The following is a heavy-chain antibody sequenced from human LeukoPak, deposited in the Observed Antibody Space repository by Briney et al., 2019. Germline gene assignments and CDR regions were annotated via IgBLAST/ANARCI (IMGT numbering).Heavy chain of an antibody. CDR2: ISGSGGST. V-gene: IGHV3-23*01. D-gene: IGHD3-9*01. CDR3: PKTAYDILGYHDY. Sequence: QPGGSLRLSCAASGFTFSSYAMSWVRQAPGKGLEWVSAISGSGGSTYCADSVKGRFTTSRHNSKNPLYLLMNSLRADDTAVFFKPKTAYDILGYHDYWGQGTLVTVSS. J-gene: IGHJ4*02. CDR1: GFTFSSYA.